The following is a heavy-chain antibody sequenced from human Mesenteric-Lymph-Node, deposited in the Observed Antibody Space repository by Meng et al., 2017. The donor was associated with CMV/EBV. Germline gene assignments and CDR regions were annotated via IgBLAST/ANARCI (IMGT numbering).Heavy chain of an antibody. Sequence: GGSLRLSCAASGVTFNNAWMTWVRQAPGKGLEWVGRIKSKTDGGTTDCAAPVKGRFTISRDDSRNTLYLQINSLKTEDTAVYYCTTAATVTSGAFDIWGQGTLVTVSS. V-gene: IGHV3-15*01. J-gene: IGHJ3*02. CDR2: IKSKTDGGTT. CDR1: GVTFNNAW. D-gene: IGHD4-11*01. CDR3: TTAATVTSGAFDI.